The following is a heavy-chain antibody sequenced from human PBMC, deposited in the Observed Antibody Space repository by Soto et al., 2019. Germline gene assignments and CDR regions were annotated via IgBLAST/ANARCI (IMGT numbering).Heavy chain of an antibody. J-gene: IGHJ6*02. V-gene: IGHV4-34*01. Sequence: SETLSLTCAVYGGSFSGYYWSWIRQPPGRGLEWIGESSHTGGANSHTGSTNYNPSLKSRVSISIDTSKDQFSLRLSSVTAADTAVYYGAETTISYHDFLTGYYDRDGYSYGMAVWGPGTTVTVSS. CDR3: AETTISYHDFLTGYYDRDGYSYGMAV. CDR2: SSHTGGANSHTGST. CDR1: GGSFSGYY. D-gene: IGHD3-9*01.